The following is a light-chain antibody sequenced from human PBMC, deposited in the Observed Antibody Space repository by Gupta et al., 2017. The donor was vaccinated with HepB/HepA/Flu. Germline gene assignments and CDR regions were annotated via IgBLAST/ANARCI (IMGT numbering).Light chain of an antibody. V-gene: IGLV1-51*01. J-gene: IGLJ2*01. CDR3: GTWDSSLRDVV. CDR1: SSNIGNNY. Sequence: QSVLTQPPSVSAAPGQTVTISCSGSSSNIGNNYVSWYQQLPGTAPKLLIYDNNKRPSGIPGRFSGSKSGTSATLGITGLQTGDEADYYCGTWDSSLRDVVFGGGTKLTVL. CDR2: DNN.